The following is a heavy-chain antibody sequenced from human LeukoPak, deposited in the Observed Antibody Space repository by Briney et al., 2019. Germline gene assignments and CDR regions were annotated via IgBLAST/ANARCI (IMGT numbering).Heavy chain of an antibody. J-gene: IGHJ4*02. CDR2: IYPGDSDT. V-gene: IGHV5-51*01. D-gene: IGHD3-10*01. CDR3: ARLEDYYGSGSPEGGYFDY. CDR1: GYSFTSYW. Sequence: GESLKISCKGSGYSFTSYWIGWVRQMPGKGLEWMEIIYPGDSDTKYSPSFQGQVTISADKSISTAYLQWSSLKASDTAMCYCARLEDYYGSGSPEGGYFDYWGQGTLVTVSS.